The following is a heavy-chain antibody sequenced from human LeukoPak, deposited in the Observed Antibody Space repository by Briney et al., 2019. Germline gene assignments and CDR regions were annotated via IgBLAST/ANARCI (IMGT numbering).Heavy chain of an antibody. D-gene: IGHD2-2*01. CDR3: ARSDCSYVSCYVLDY. J-gene: IGHJ4*02. CDR2: ISGSGDNI. CDR1: VFTFRRHA. Sequence: GGSLRLSCPASVFTFRRHAMSWVRQAPGKGLEWVSAISGSGDNIYYADSVKGRFSISRDSYKNTLYLQMSVLRAEDTAVYYCARSDCSYVSCYVLDYWGQGAQVTVSP. V-gene: IGHV3-23*01.